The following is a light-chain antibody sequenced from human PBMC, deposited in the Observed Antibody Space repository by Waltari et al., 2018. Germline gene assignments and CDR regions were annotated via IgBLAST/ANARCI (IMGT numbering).Light chain of an antibody. Sequence: IVLTQSPGTLSLSPGERDTLSCRASQSVGTFLVCYQQKPGQAPRLLIQGASSRATGTPDRFSGSGSGTDVSLTISRLEPEDFAVYYCQHYVRLPGTFGQGTKVEI. CDR3: QHYVRLPGT. CDR1: QSVGTF. V-gene: IGKV3-20*01. J-gene: IGKJ1*01. CDR2: GAS.